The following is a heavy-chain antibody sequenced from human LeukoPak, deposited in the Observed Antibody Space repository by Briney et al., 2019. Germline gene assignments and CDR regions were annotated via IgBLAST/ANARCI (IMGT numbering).Heavy chain of an antibody. V-gene: IGHV3-7*01. D-gene: IGHD4-17*01. CDR2: ITQDGSEK. CDR1: GFTFSSFW. Sequence: GGSLRLSCAASGFTFSSFWMSWVRQAPGKGLEWVSNITQDGSEKYYVDSVKGRFTISRDNAKNSLYLQMNSLRAEDTAVYYCARVSAVTNYVDYWGQGTLVTVSS. J-gene: IGHJ4*02. CDR3: ARVSAVTNYVDY.